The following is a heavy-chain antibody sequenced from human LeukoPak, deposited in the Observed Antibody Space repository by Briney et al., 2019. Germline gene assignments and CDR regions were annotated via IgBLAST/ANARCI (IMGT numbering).Heavy chain of an antibody. CDR3: ARVFLLTSTASGYSSSWYEVDY. CDR2: ISAYNGNT. Sequence: ASVKVSCKASGYTFTSYGISWVRQAPGQGLEWMGWISAYNGNTNYAQKLQGRVTMTTDTSTSTAYMELRSLRSDDTAVYHCARVFLLTSTASGYSSSWYEVDYWGQGTLVTVSS. CDR1: GYTFTSYG. D-gene: IGHD6-13*01. J-gene: IGHJ4*02. V-gene: IGHV1-18*01.